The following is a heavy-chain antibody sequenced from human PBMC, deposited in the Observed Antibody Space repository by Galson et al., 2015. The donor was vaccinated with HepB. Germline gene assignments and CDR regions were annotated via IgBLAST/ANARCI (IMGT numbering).Heavy chain of an antibody. Sequence: SVKVSCKASGYTFTSYAMHWVRQAPGQRLEWMGWINAGNGNTKYSQKFQGRVTITRDTSASTAYMELSSLRSEDTAVYYCARVVARGSVGAGYWGQGTLVTASS. D-gene: IGHD1-26*01. V-gene: IGHV1-3*01. CDR2: INAGNGNT. J-gene: IGHJ4*02. CDR3: ARVVARGSVGAGY. CDR1: GYTFTSYA.